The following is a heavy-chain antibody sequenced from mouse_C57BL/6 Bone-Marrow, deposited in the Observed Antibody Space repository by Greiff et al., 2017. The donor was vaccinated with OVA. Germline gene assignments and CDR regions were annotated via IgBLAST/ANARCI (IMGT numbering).Heavy chain of an antibody. J-gene: IGHJ3*01. Sequence: QVQLQQSGAELVRPGASVTLSCKASGYTFTDYEMHWVKQTPVHGLEWIGAIDPETGGTAYNQKFKGKAILTADKSSSTAYMELRSLTSEDSAVYYCTREGDYDGYWFAYWGQGTLVTVSA. CDR2: IDPETGGT. CDR1: GYTFTDYE. D-gene: IGHD2-3*01. V-gene: IGHV1-15*01. CDR3: TREGDYDGYWFAY.